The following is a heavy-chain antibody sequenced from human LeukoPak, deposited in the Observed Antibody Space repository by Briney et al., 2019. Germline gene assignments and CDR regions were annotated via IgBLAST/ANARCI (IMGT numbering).Heavy chain of an antibody. Sequence: ASVKVSCKASGYTFTGYYMHWVRQAPGQGLEWMGWINPNSGGTNYAQKFQGRVTMTRDTSISTAYMELSRLRSDDTAVYYCARDFPSGVVVTAINNWFDPWGQGTLVTVSP. J-gene: IGHJ5*02. CDR1: GYTFTGYY. D-gene: IGHD2-21*02. CDR2: INPNSGGT. CDR3: ARDFPSGVVVTAINNWFDP. V-gene: IGHV1-2*02.